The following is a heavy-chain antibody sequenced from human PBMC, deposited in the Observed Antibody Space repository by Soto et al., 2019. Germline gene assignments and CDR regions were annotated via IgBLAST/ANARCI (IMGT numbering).Heavy chain of an antibody. V-gene: IGHV1-69*06. CDR2: IIPIFGTA. CDR1: GGTFSSYA. Sequence: ASVKVSCKASGGTFSSYAISWVRQAPGQGLEWMGGIIPIFGTANYAQKFQGRVTITADKSTSTAYMELSSLRSEDTAVYYCASTPRGIYDSSGYYYSFDYWGQGTLVTVSS. CDR3: ASTPRGIYDSSGYYYSFDY. J-gene: IGHJ4*02. D-gene: IGHD3-22*01.